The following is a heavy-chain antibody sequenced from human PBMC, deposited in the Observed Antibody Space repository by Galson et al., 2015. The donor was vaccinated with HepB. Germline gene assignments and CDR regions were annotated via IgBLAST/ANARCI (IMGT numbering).Heavy chain of an antibody. CDR1: GFTLSHYG. D-gene: IGHD2-21*01. Sequence: SLRLSCATSGFTLSHYGMHWVRQAPGKGLEWVAGIQSDGSKTYYADSVKGRFTISRDQSKITLYLEMNSLRVEDTAMYYCTRDVDTSGHCSWFDPWGQGTLVTVSS. CDR2: IQSDGSKT. CDR3: TRDVDTSGHCSWFDP. J-gene: IGHJ5*02. V-gene: IGHV3-33*05.